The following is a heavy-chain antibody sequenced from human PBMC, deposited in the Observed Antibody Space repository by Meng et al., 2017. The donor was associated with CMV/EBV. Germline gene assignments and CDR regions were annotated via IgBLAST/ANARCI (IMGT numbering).Heavy chain of an antibody. Sequence: GESLKISCAASGFTFSSYGMHWVRQAPGKGLEWVAFIRYDGSNKYYADSVKGRFTISRDNSKNTLCLQMNSLRAEDTAVYYCARPTAGYSYGLVIRNNWFDPWGQGTLVTVSS. CDR1: GFTFSSYG. V-gene: IGHV3-30*02. D-gene: IGHD5-18*01. CDR3: ARPTAGYSYGLVIRNNWFDP. J-gene: IGHJ5*02. CDR2: IRYDGSNK.